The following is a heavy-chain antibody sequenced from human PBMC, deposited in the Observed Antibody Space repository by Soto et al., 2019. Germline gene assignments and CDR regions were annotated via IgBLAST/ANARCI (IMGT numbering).Heavy chain of an antibody. V-gene: IGHV1-8*01. CDR1: GYTFTSYA. J-gene: IGHJ5*02. Sequence: GASVKVSCKASGYTFTSYAINWVRQATGQGLECMGWISPNSGNTGYAQKFQGRVTMTTDTSTSTAYMELRSLRSDDTAVYYCARDSSSWYQENWFDPWGQGTLVTVSS. D-gene: IGHD6-13*01. CDR2: ISPNSGNT. CDR3: ARDSSSWYQENWFDP.